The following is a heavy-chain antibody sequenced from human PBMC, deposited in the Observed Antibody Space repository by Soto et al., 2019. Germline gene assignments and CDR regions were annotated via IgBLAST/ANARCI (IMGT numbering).Heavy chain of an antibody. CDR1: GFTFSSYA. Sequence: GGSLRLSCSASGFTFSSYAMSWVRQAPGKGLESVSAISGSGGSTYYADSVKGRFTISRDNSKNTLYLQMDSLRAEDTAVYYCAKGPPPPYSSTWYDFDSWGQGILVTVSS. D-gene: IGHD6-13*01. CDR2: ISGSGGST. V-gene: IGHV3-23*01. J-gene: IGHJ4*02. CDR3: AKGPPPPYSSTWYDFDS.